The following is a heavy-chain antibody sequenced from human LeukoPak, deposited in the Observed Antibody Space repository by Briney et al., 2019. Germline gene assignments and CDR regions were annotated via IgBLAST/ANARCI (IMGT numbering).Heavy chain of an antibody. D-gene: IGHD5-18*01. J-gene: IGHJ4*02. Sequence: SGPALVHPTQTLTLTCTFSGFSLRPSGMCVSWIRQPPMKALEWLALIDWDDDKYYNTSLKTRHTISKDTSKNQVVLTMTNMDPVDTATYYCARTPLGGYSYGYYFDYWGQGTLVSVSS. CDR2: IDWDDDK. CDR3: ARTPLGGYSYGYYFDY. V-gene: IGHV2-70*01. CDR1: GFSLRPSGMC.